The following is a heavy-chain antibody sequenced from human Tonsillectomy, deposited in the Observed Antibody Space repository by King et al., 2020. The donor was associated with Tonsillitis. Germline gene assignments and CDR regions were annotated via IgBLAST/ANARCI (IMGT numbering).Heavy chain of an antibody. D-gene: IGHD6-19*01. CDR3: AKDLSGIAVAGTYY. V-gene: IGHV3-30*02. J-gene: IGHJ4*02. Sequence: VQLVESGGGVVQPGGSRRFSCAASGFTLSSYGLHWVRQAPGKGLEWVELIRYVGINKYYADSVKGRFTISRDNSKNTLYLQMNSLRAEDTAEYYCAKDLSGIAVAGTYYWGQGTLVTVSS. CDR1: GFTLSSYG. CDR2: IRYVGINK.